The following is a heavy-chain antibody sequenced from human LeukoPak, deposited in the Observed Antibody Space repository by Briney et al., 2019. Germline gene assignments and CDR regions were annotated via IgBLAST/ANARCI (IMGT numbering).Heavy chain of an antibody. Sequence: GASAKVSCKASGYTFTSYGISWVRQAPGQGLEWMGWISAYNGNTNYAQKLQGRVTMTTDTSTSTAYMELRSLRSDDTAVYYCARVSSGSGSFYYYGMDVWGQGTTVTVSS. CDR3: ARVSSGSGSFYYYGMDV. V-gene: IGHV1-18*01. CDR2: ISAYNGNT. D-gene: IGHD3-10*01. J-gene: IGHJ6*02. CDR1: GYTFTSYG.